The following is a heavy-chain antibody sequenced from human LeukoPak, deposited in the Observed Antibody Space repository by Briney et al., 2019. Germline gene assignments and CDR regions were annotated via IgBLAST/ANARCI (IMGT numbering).Heavy chain of an antibody. D-gene: IGHD6-19*01. CDR3: ARGNIAVAGFDY. J-gene: IGHJ4*02. CDR2: IRNRANSYTT. Sequence: GGSLRLSCAASGFTFSSYSMNWVRQAPGKGLEWVGRIRNRANSYTTEYAASVKGRFTISRDDSKNSVYLQMNSLKSEDTAVYYCARGNIAVAGFDYWGQGTLVTVSS. CDR1: GFTFSSYS. V-gene: IGHV3-72*01.